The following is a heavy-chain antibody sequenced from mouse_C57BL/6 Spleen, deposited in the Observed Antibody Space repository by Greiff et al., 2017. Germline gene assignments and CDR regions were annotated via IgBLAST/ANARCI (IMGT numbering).Heavy chain of an antibody. J-gene: IGHJ3*01. CDR2: IYPSDSET. Sequence: QVQLQQPGAELVRPGSSVKLSCKASGYTFTSYWMDWVKQRPGQGLEWIGNIYPSDSETHYNQKFKDKATLTVDKSSSTAYMQRSSLTSEDSGVYYCARGGDWGGCAYWGQGTLVTVSA. CDR1: GYTFTSYW. V-gene: IGHV1-61*01. CDR3: ARGGDWGGCAY. D-gene: IGHD4-1*01.